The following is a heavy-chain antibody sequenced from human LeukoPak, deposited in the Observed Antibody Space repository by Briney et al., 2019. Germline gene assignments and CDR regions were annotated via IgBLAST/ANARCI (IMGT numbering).Heavy chain of an antibody. V-gene: IGHV3-7*01. CDR3: ASQFVRDDSLTFDP. CDR2: IKQDGSEK. CDR1: GFTFSSYW. D-gene: IGHD3-22*01. Sequence: PGGSLRLSCAASGFTFSSYWMSWVRQAPGKGLEWVANIKQDGSEKYYVDSVKGRFTISRDNAKNSLYLQMHSLRAEDTAVYYCASQFVRDDSLTFDPWGQGTLVTVSS. J-gene: IGHJ5*02.